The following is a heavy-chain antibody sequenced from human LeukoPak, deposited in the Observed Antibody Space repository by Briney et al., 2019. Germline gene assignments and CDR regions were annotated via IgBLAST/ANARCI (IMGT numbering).Heavy chain of an antibody. D-gene: IGHD4-17*01. J-gene: IGHJ4*02. V-gene: IGHV4-59*01. CDR1: GFTFSNYA. Sequence: GSLRLSCAASGFTFSNYAMHWIRQPPGKGLEWIGYIYYSGSTNYNPSLKSRVTMSVDTSKKQFSLKLSSVTAADTAVYYCARGRPPHDYGTLFDYWGQGTLVTVSS. CDR3: ARGRPPHDYGTLFDY. CDR2: IYYSGST.